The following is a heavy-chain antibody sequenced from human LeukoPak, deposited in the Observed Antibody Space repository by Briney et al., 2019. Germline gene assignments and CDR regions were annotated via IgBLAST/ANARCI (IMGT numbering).Heavy chain of an antibody. CDR2: INPSGGST. J-gene: IGHJ4*02. CDR3: ARDPRRYYYDSSGYLFDY. D-gene: IGHD3-22*01. CDR1: GYTFTSYY. V-gene: IGHV1-46*01. Sequence: GASVKVSCKASGYTFTSYYMHWVRQAPGQGLEWMGIINPSGGSTSYAQKFQGRVTMTRDMSTSTDYMELSSLRSEDTAVYYCARDPRRYYYDSSGYLFDYWGQGTLVTVSS.